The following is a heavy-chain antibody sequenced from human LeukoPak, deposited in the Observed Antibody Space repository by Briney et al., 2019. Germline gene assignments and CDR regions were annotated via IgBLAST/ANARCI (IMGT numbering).Heavy chain of an antibody. CDR3: ARGKTSRDAFDI. J-gene: IGHJ3*02. CDR2: ISYDGSNK. Sequence: GGSLRLSCAASGFTFSSYAMHWVRQAPGKGLEWVAVISYDGSNKYYADSVKGRFTISRDNSKNTLYLQMSSLRAEDTAVYYCARGKTSRDAFDIWGQGTMVTVSS. CDR1: GFTFSSYA. D-gene: IGHD2-2*01. V-gene: IGHV3-30-3*01.